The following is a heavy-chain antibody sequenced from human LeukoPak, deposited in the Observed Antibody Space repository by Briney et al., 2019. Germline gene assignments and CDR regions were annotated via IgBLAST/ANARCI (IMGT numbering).Heavy chain of an antibody. J-gene: IGHJ4*02. Sequence: SETLSLTCTVSGGSISSSSYYWGWIRQPPGKGLEWIGSIYYSGSTYYNPSLKSRVTTSVDTSKNQFSLKLSSVTAADTAVYYCARVGLSGSYSTIRVLSSVGGQIDYWGQGTLVTVSS. CDR2: IYYSGST. D-gene: IGHD1-26*01. CDR1: GGSISSSSYY. CDR3: ARVGLSGSYSTIRVLSSVGGQIDY. V-gene: IGHV4-39*07.